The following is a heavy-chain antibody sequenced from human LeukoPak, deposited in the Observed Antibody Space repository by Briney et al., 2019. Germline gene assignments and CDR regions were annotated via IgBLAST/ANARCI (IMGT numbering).Heavy chain of an antibody. V-gene: IGHV4-59*01. J-gene: IGHJ4*02. CDR3: ARGGDYGDLRYFDY. Sequence: SETLSLTCTVSGGSINNYYWSWIRQPPGKGLELIGYIYYRGSTNYNPSLKSRVTFSVDTSKNQFSLKLNSVTAADTAVYYCARGGDYGDLRYFDYWGQGTLVTVSS. CDR1: GGSINNYY. CDR2: IYYRGST. D-gene: IGHD4-17*01.